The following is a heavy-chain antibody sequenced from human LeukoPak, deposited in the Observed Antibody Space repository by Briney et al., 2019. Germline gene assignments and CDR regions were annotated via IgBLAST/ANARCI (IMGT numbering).Heavy chain of an antibody. J-gene: IGHJ6*02. V-gene: IGHV4-31*11. CDR3: ARIVATMNYYYGMDV. Sequence: PSETLSLTCAVSGVSITTGFHWNWIRQRPGEGLEWIGHIYYSGDTYYNPSLESRITMSPDASKNQFSLKMSSVTAADTAVYYCARIVATMNYYYGMDVWGQGTTVTVSS. CDR1: GVSITTGFH. CDR2: IYYSGDT. D-gene: IGHD5-12*01.